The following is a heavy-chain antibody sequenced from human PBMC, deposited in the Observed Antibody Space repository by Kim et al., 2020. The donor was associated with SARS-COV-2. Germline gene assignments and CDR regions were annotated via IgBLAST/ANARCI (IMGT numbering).Heavy chain of an antibody. CDR3: ARGKIAAAGIARRIIDY. Sequence: SETLSLTCAVYGGSFSGYYWSWIRQPPGKGLEWIGEINHSGSTNYNPSLKSRVTISVDTSKNQFSLKLSSVTAADTAVYYCARGKIAAAGIARRIIDYWG. CDR2: INHSGST. CDR1: GGSFSGYY. D-gene: IGHD6-13*01. V-gene: IGHV4-34*01. J-gene: IGHJ4*01.